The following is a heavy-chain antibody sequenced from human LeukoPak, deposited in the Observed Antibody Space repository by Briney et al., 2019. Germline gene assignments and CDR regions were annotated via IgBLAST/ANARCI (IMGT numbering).Heavy chain of an antibody. D-gene: IGHD2-2*01. CDR2: ISSSRSTI. V-gene: IGHV3-48*04. Sequence: AGSLRLSCAASGFTSSRYSMNWVRQAPGKGLEWVSYISSSRSTIYYADSVKGRFTISRDNAKNSLYLHMNSLRAEDTAGYYCARRVVVRPYYMDFWGKGTTVTVSS. CDR3: ARRVVVRPYYMDF. CDR1: GFTSSRYS. J-gene: IGHJ6*03.